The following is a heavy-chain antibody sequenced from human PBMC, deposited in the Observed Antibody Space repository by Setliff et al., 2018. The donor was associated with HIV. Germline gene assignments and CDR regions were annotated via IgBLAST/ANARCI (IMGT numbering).Heavy chain of an antibody. J-gene: IGHJ4*02. D-gene: IGHD3-22*01. V-gene: IGHV5-51*01. CDR2: IYPGDSDT. CDR1: GYSFTTYW. Sequence: PGESLKISCKGSGYSFTTYWIGWVRQMPGKGLEWMGIIYPGDSDTKYSPSFQGQVTISVDKSISTAYLQWSSLKASDTAMYYCARQRYYDSSPFDYWGQGTLVTVSS. CDR3: ARQRYYDSSPFDY.